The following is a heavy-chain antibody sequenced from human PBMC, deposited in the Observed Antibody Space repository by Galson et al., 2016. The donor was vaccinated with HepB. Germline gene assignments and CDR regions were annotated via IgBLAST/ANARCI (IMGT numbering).Heavy chain of an antibody. CDR3: ARGDPWYSSGWGPDY. Sequence: SLRLSCAASGFTFKTYAMHWVRQAPGKGLDWVAVIWHDGSKKYFADSTKGRFTVSRANSKNTLYLQMNSLSVEDTAVYYCARGDPWYSSGWGPDYWGQGTLVAVSS. CDR1: GFTFKTYA. D-gene: IGHD6-19*01. V-gene: IGHV3-33*01. CDR2: IWHDGSKK. J-gene: IGHJ4*02.